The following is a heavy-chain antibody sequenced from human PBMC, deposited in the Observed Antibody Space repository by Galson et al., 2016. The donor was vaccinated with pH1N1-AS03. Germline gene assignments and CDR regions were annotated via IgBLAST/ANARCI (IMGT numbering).Heavy chain of an antibody. CDR2: TYYGSRWYN. CDR3: ARGRSSAMDV. Sequence: CAISGDSVSSNSVAWNWIRQSPSRGLEWLGRTYYGSRWYNDYALSVKSRITINPDTSKNQFSLHLNSVTSEDTAVYYCARGRSSAMDVWGQGTTVTVSS. CDR1: GDSVSSNSVA. V-gene: IGHV6-1*01. D-gene: IGHD5/OR15-5a*01. J-gene: IGHJ6*02.